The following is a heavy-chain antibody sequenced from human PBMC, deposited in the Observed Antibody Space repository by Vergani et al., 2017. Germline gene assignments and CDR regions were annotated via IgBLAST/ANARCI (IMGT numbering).Heavy chain of an antibody. CDR1: GGSFSGYY. J-gene: IGHJ4*02. CDR2: INHSGST. D-gene: IGHD3-9*01. Sequence: QVQLQQWGAGLLKPSETLSLTCAVYGGSFSGYYWSWIRQPPGKGLEWIGEINHSGSTNYNPSLKSRVTISVDKSKNQFSLKLSFVIAADTAVYYCARGYPLLRYFDWLWSESFDYWGQGTLVTVSS. V-gene: IGHV4-34*01. CDR3: ARGYPLLRYFDWLWSESFDY.